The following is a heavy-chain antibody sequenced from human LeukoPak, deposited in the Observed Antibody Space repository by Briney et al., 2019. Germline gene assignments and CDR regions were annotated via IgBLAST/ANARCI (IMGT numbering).Heavy chain of an antibody. J-gene: IGHJ3*02. CDR3: ARDGPRGYSYGYNAFDI. V-gene: IGHV1-2*06. CDR1: GYTFTGYY. Sequence: ASVKVSCKASGYTFTGYYMHWVRQAPGQGLEWMGRINPNSGGTNYAQKFQGRVTMTRDTSISTAYMELSRLRSDDTAVYYCARDGPRGYSYGYNAFDIWGQGTMVTVSS. CDR2: INPNSGGT. D-gene: IGHD5-18*01.